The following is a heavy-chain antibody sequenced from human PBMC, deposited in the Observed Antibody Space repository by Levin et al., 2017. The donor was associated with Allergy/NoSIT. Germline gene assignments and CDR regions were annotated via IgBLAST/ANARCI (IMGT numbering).Heavy chain of an antibody. V-gene: IGHV3-23*01. CDR3: AKDWWQQLPIGYFDL. D-gene: IGHD6-13*01. Sequence: GESLKISCAASGFTFSSYAMSWVRQAPGKGLEWVSAISGSGGSTYYADSVKGRFTISRDNSKNTLYLQMNSLRAEDPAVYYCAKDWWQQLPIGYFDLWGRGTLVTVSS. J-gene: IGHJ2*01. CDR2: ISGSGGST. CDR1: GFTFSSYA.